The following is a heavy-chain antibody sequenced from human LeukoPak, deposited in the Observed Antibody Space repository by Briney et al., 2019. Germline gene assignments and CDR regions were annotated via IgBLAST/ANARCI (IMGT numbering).Heavy chain of an antibody. V-gene: IGHV6-1*01. CDR2: TYYRSKWYN. J-gene: IGHJ6*02. CDR3: ARSVGDIGAPQFYGDYTDYYYGMDV. Sequence: SQTLSLTCAISGDSVSSNSAAWNWIRQSPSRGLEWLGRTYYRSKWYNDYAVSVKSQITINPDTSKNQFSLQLNSVTPEDTAVYYCARSVGDIGAPQFYGDYTDYYYGMDVWGQGTTVTVSS. CDR1: GDSVSSNSAA. D-gene: IGHD4-17*01.